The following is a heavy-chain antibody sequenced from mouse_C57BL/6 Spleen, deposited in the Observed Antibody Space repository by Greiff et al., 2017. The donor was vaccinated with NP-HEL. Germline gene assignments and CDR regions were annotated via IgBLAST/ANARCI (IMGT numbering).Heavy chain of an antibody. CDR1: GYTFTSYW. CDR2: IDPSVIYP. Sequence: VQLQQPGAGLVKPGASVKLSCKASGYTFTSYWMPWVTQRPGQGLDWIGEIDPSVIYPTYNQKFKAKATLTVDTSSTTHYIQLHILTSEDSAVYYGARGGSYYDYWGQGTTLTVSS. V-gene: IGHV1-50*01. CDR3: ARGGSYYDY. J-gene: IGHJ2*01.